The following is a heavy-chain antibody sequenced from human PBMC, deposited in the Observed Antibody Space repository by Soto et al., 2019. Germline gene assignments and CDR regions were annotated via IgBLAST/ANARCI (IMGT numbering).Heavy chain of an antibody. CDR3: AKNADFFHYHMDV. J-gene: IGHJ6*03. Sequence: QVLLMQSGAEVRKPGASVTVSCEASGVTFGNYEINWVRQAPGQGLEWMGWMNPSSGNTGYAQKSQGTVTMTSITSTNTASMELRSLTSEDTAVYYCAKNADFFHYHMDVWGEGTTVTVSS. V-gene: IGHV1-8*01. CDR1: GVTFGNYE. CDR2: MNPSSGNT.